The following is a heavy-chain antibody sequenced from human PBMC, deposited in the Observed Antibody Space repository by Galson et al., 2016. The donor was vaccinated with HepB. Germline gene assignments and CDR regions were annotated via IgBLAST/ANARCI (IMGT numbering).Heavy chain of an antibody. J-gene: IGHJ1*01. V-gene: IGHV1-2*02. CDR1: GYTFTGFY. CDR2: INPDSGDT. D-gene: IGHD2-8*01. CDR3: ARPLISVMPDGLGFQH. Sequence: SVKVSCKGSGYTFTGFYMHWVRQAPGQGLEWMGWINPDSGDTNYGQKFQGRVTLTRDTSISTAYMELSRLRSDDTAVYYCARPLISVMPDGLGFQHWGQGTLVTVSS.